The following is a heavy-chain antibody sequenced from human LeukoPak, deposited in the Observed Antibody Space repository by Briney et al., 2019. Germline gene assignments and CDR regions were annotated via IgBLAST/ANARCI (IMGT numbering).Heavy chain of an antibody. CDR3: ARELGYCSGASCYFKYYGMDV. Sequence: GASLRLSCAASGFTFSSYEMNWVRQAPGKGLEWVSYISSGGSTIYHADSVKGQFTISRDNAKNSLYLQMNSLRSEDTAVYYCARELGYCSGASCYFKYYGMDVWGQGTTVTVFS. J-gene: IGHJ6*02. V-gene: IGHV3-48*03. D-gene: IGHD2-15*01. CDR1: GFTFSSYE. CDR2: ISSGGSTI.